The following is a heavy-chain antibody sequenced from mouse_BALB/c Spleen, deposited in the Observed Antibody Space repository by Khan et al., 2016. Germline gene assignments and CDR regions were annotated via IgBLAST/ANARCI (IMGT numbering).Heavy chain of an antibody. V-gene: IGHV5-6-5*01. CDR2: INSGGDT. Sequence: EVELVESGGGLVKPGGSLKLSCEASGFTFSSYAMSWVRQTPEKRLEWVASINSGGDTNYADSVKGRFTITSDNARNILYLQMSSLRSEDTAMYYCAPITAATGYWGQGTTLTVSS. D-gene: IGHD1-2*01. CDR3: APITAATGY. CDR1: GFTFSSYA. J-gene: IGHJ2*01.